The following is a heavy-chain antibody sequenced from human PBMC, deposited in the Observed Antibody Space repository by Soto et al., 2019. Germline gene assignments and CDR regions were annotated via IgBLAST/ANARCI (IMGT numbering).Heavy chain of an antibody. CDR2: ISGSGGNT. V-gene: IGHV3-23*01. Sequence: EGSLRLSGAASGFTFSSYAMSWVRQAPEKWLEWVSAISGSGGNTYYAASVKGRFTISRDNPKNTLYLQMNSLRDEDTAVYYCAKRPGPDSSGYYPILFDYWGQGTLVTVSS. CDR1: GFTFSSYA. D-gene: IGHD3-22*01. CDR3: AKRPGPDSSGYYPILFDY. J-gene: IGHJ4*02.